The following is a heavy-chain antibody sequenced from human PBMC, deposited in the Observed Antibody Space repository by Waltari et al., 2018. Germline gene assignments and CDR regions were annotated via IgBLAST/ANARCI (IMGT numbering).Heavy chain of an antibody. Sequence: QVQLQESGPGLVKPSETLSLTCTVSGGSISSHYCNWLRQPPGKGLEWIGYIYYSGSTNYNPSLKSRLTISVDTSKNQFSLKLSSVTAADTAVYYCARAPFWSGSNWFDPWGQGTLVTVSS. CDR3: ARAPFWSGSNWFDP. CDR1: GGSISSHY. D-gene: IGHD3-3*01. V-gene: IGHV4-59*11. J-gene: IGHJ5*02. CDR2: IYYSGST.